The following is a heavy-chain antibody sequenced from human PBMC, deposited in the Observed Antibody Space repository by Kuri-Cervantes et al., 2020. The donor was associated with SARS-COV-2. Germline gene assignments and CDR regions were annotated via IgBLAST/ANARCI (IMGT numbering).Heavy chain of an antibody. CDR3: ARAYLPQWLVQGYYHYMDV. V-gene: IGHV1-24*01. Sequence: ASVKVSCKVSGNTLTELPLHWVRQAPGKGLEWMGGFDPEQREIIYAQKFQGRVSMTEDTSTDTAYMELSRLRSDDTAVYYCARAYLPQWLVQGYYHYMDVWGKGTTVTVSS. CDR1: GNTLTELP. J-gene: IGHJ6*03. D-gene: IGHD6-19*01. CDR2: FDPEQREI.